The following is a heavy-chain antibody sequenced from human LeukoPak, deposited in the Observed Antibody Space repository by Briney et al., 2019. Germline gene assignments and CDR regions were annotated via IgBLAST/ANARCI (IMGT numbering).Heavy chain of an antibody. CDR1: GGSISSSSYY. CDR2: IYYSGST. Sequence: SETLSLTCTVSGGSISSSSYYWGWIRQPPGKGLEWIGSIYYSGSTYYNPSLKSRVTISVDTSKNQFSLKLSSVTAADTAMYFCARDSVTTTTGTEWSFYYYGLDVWGQGTTVTVSS. CDR3: ARDSVTTTTGTEWSFYYYGLDV. V-gene: IGHV4-39*07. D-gene: IGHD1-1*01. J-gene: IGHJ6*02.